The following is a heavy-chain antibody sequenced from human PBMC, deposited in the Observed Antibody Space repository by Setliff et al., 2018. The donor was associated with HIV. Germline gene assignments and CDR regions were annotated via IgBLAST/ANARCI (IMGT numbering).Heavy chain of an antibody. CDR3: ARGGSGNSYNGAFDY. Sequence: SETLSLICTVSGGSISSYYWSWIRQPPGKGLEWIGSIHTSGSTNYNPSLKSRLTISLDTKNQFSLKLSPVTAADTAVYYCARGGSGNSYNGAFDYWGQGTLVTVSS. D-gene: IGHD3-10*01. CDR2: IHTSGST. J-gene: IGHJ4*02. CDR1: GGSISSYY. V-gene: IGHV4-4*08.